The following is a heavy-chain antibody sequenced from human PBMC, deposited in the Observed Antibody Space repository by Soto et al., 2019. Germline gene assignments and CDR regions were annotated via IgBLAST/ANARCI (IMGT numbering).Heavy chain of an antibody. D-gene: IGHD6-19*01. CDR3: SKDNRWLVPTYFDY. Sequence: EVQLLESGGGLVQPGGSLRLSCAASGFTFSSYAMNWVRKAPGKGLEWVSVISGNGGRTDYADSVKGRFTISRDNFKNTLYLQMNSLRVEDTAVYYCSKDNRWLVPTYFDYWGQGTLVTVSS. J-gene: IGHJ4*02. CDR2: ISGNGGRT. V-gene: IGHV3-23*01. CDR1: GFTFSSYA.